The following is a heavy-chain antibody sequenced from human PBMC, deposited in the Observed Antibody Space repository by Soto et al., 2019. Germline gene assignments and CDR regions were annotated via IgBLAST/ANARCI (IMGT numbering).Heavy chain of an antibody. V-gene: IGHV3-30-3*01. Sequence: GGSLRLSCAASGFTFSSYAMHWVRQAPGKGLEWVAVISYDGSNKYYADSVKGRFTISRDNSKNTLYLQMNSLRAEDTAVYYCASPSEVDTTMVTSFDYWGQGTLVTVSS. CDR3: ASPSEVDTTMVTSFDY. CDR2: ISYDGSNK. J-gene: IGHJ4*02. CDR1: GFTFSSYA. D-gene: IGHD5-18*01.